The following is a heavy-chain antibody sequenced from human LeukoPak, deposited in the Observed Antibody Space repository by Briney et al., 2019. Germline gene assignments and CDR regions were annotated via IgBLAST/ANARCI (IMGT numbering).Heavy chain of an antibody. J-gene: IGHJ5*02. Sequence: GGSLRLSCAASGFTFSSYSMNWVRQAPGKGLEWVSVIYSGGSTYYADSVRGRFTISRDNSKNTLYLQMNSLRAEDTAVYYCARDGRYSSSWFNWFDPWGQGTLVTVSS. V-gene: IGHV3-53*01. D-gene: IGHD6-13*01. CDR3: ARDGRYSSSWFNWFDP. CDR2: IYSGGST. CDR1: GFTFSSYS.